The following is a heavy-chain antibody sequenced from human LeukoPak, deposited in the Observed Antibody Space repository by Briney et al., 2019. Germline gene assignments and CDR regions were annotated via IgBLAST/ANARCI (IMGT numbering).Heavy chain of an antibody. J-gene: IGHJ4*02. CDR2: ISYDGSNK. D-gene: IGHD2-2*01. CDR1: GITFSSYA. CDR3: AKVSWNVVVPAAMSNC. Sequence: GRSLSLSCAASGITFSSYAMHWVRQAPGKGLEWVAVISYDGSNKYYADSVKGRFTISRDNSENTLYLQMNSLRADDTAVYYCAKVSWNVVVPAAMSNCWGQGTLVTVSS. V-gene: IGHV3-30*04.